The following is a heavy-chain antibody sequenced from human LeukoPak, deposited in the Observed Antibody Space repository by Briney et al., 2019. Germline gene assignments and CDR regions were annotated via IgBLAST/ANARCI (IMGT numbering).Heavy chain of an antibody. D-gene: IGHD1-26*01. J-gene: IGHJ4*02. V-gene: IGHV1-18*01. CDR1: GGTFSSYA. Sequence: GSSVKVSCKASGGTFSSYAISWVRQAPGQGLEWMGWISAYNGNTNYAQKLQGRVTMTTDTSTSTAYMELRSLRSDDTAVYYCVRDLDQYSGRYGGFGHDFWGQGTLVTVSS. CDR3: VRDLDQYSGRYGGFGHDF. CDR2: ISAYNGNT.